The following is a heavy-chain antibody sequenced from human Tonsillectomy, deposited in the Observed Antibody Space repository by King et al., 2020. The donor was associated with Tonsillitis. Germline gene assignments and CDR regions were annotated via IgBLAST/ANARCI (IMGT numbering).Heavy chain of an antibody. CDR3: ARDPGYSRGFDP. Sequence: LQLQESGPGLVKPSETLSLTCIVSGGSISDTSYHWGWLRQPPGKGLEWIGSSYYSGKTYYNSSLKSRVTILVDTSKNQFSLKLSSVTAADTAVYYCARDPGYSRGFDPWGQGTLVTVSS. CDR1: GGSISDTSYH. D-gene: IGHD3-22*01. V-gene: IGHV4-39*02. J-gene: IGHJ5*02. CDR2: SYYSGKT.